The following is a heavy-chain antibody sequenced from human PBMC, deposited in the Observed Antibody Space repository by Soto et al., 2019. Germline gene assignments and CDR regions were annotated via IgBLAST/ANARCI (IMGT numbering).Heavy chain of an antibody. J-gene: IGHJ4*02. CDR2: VYNSGNT. Sequence: QVQLQESGPGLVKPSETLSLTCTVSGGSMTGYFWSWIRQPAGKALEWIGHVYNSGNTDYNPSLAGPITMAVDTSKRQFSLKVKSVTAADTAVYYCARTHWVSGTEYWGQGILVTFSS. CDR1: GGSMTGYF. V-gene: IGHV4-4*07. CDR3: ARTHWVSGTEY. D-gene: IGHD6-19*01.